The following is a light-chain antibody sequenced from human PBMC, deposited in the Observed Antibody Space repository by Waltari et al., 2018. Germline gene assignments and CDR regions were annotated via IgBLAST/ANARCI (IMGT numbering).Light chain of an antibody. CDR3: MQGTHWPRT. CDR1: QSLVHSDGNTS. Sequence: DVVMTQSPLSLPVTLGQPASISCRSSQSLVHSDGNTSLNWFQQRPGQSPRRLIYKVSKRESGVPDRFSGSGSGTDFTLKINRVEAEDVGVYYCMQGTHWPRTFGQGTKVQIK. J-gene: IGKJ1*01. V-gene: IGKV2-30*02. CDR2: KVS.